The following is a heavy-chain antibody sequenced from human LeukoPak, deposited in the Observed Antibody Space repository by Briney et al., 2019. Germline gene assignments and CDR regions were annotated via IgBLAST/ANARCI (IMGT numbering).Heavy chain of an antibody. D-gene: IGHD3-10*01. CDR3: ARVWFGELFPEVDY. Sequence: ASVKVSCKASGGTFSSYAISWVRQAPGQGLEWMGRIIPILGIANYAQKFQGRVTITADKSTSTAYMELSSLRSEGTAVYYCARVWFGELFPEVDYWGQGTLVTVSS. CDR2: IIPILGIA. V-gene: IGHV1-69*04. CDR1: GGTFSSYA. J-gene: IGHJ4*02.